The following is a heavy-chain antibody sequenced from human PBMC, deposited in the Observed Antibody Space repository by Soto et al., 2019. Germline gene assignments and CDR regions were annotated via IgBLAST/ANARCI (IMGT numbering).Heavy chain of an antibody. Sequence: PGGSLRLSCAASGFTFSSYAMSWVRQAPGKGLEWVSAISGSGGSTYYADSVKGRFTISRDNSKNTPYLQMNSLRAEDTAVYYCAKDTRPVVAGIDYWGQGTLVTVSS. CDR1: GFTFSSYA. CDR3: AKDTRPVVAGIDY. V-gene: IGHV3-23*01. J-gene: IGHJ4*02. D-gene: IGHD6-19*01. CDR2: ISGSGGST.